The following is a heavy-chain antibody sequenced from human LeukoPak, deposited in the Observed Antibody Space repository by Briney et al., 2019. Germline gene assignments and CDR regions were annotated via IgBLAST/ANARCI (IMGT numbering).Heavy chain of an antibody. J-gene: IGHJ4*02. D-gene: IGHD5-18*01. V-gene: IGHV3-33*01. CDR2: IWYDGSNK. CDR1: GFTFSSYG. CDR3: ARGNTAMVT. Sequence: PGRSLRLSCAASGFTFSSYGMHWVRQAPGKGLEWVAVIWYDGSNKYYADSVKGRFTISRDNSKNTLYLQMNSLRVEDTAVYYCARGNTAMVTWGQGTLVTVSS.